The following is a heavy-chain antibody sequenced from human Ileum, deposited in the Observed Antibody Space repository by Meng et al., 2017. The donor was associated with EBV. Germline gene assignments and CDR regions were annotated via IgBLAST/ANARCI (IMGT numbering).Heavy chain of an antibody. CDR3: ARGLLAGTMLNWSDY. D-gene: IGHD4/OR15-4a*01. J-gene: IGHJ4*02. Sequence: QVQLQQWGAGLLKPSEXLSVTCAVYGGSFSGYYWSWIRQPPGKGLEWVGDINHSGSTNYNPSLKSRVTISVDTSKNQFSLKLSSVTAADTAVYYCARGLLAGTMLNWSDYWGQGTLVTVSS. CDR2: INHSGST. CDR1: GGSFSGYY. V-gene: IGHV4-34*01.